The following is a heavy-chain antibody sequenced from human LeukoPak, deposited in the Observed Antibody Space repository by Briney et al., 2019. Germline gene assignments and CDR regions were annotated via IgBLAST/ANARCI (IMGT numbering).Heavy chain of an antibody. D-gene: IGHD1-26*01. Sequence: GGSLRLSCAASGFTFSRYWMSWVRQAPGKGLEWVANIKQDGGEVYYVDSVKGRFTISRDNAKNSVYLHMNSLRAEDTAVYYCARDKVVGPTKFDSWGKGTTVTVSS. V-gene: IGHV3-7*01. CDR3: ARDKVVGPTKFDS. CDR2: IKQDGGEV. J-gene: IGHJ6*04. CDR1: GFTFSRYW.